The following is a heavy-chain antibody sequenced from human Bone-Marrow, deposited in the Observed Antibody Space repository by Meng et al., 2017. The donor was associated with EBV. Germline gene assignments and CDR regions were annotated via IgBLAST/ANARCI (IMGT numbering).Heavy chain of an antibody. D-gene: IGHD3-10*01. CDR1: EGPFNSDA. CDR3: ASESGRGYTPDY. Sequence: QGELDKAGAELKKPGSSVKVACKTSEGPFNSDAISWVRQAPGQGLEWLGGLIPMFGAPNYAQKFQGRVTITADASTSTHYMELSSLRSEDTAVYYCASESGRGYTPDYWGQGTLVTVSS. J-gene: IGHJ4*02. V-gene: IGHV1-69*01. CDR2: LIPMFGAP.